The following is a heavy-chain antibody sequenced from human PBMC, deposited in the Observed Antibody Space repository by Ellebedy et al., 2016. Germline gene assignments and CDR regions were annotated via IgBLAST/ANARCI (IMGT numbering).Heavy chain of an antibody. CDR2: INGDGTIT. D-gene: IGHD3-22*01. CDR1: GFTFNTYW. J-gene: IGHJ4*02. CDR3: AREKYYYDSSGLTY. Sequence: GESLKISCVASGFTFNTYWMHWVRQAPGKGLVWVSRINGDGTITNYADSVKGRFTISRDNAKNSLYLQMNSLRAEDTAVYYCAREKYYYDSSGLTYWGQGTLVTVSS. V-gene: IGHV3-74*01.